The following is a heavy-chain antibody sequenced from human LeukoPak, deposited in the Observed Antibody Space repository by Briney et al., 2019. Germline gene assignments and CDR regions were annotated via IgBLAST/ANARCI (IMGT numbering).Heavy chain of an antibody. Sequence: GASVKASCKASGGTFSSYAISWVRQAPGQGLEWMGGIIPIFGTANYAQKFQGRVAITADKSTSTAYMELSSLRSEDTAVYYCARVTIFGVVIWMLDIWGQGTMVTVSS. V-gene: IGHV1-69*06. D-gene: IGHD3-3*01. J-gene: IGHJ3*02. CDR2: IIPIFGTA. CDR3: ARVTIFGVVIWMLDI. CDR1: GGTFSSYA.